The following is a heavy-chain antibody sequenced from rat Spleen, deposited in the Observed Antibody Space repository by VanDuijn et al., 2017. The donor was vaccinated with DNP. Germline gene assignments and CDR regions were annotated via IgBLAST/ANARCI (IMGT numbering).Heavy chain of an antibody. V-gene: IGHV5-31*01. CDR1: GFTFNKYW. CDR2: ITSSGGST. Sequence: EVQLVESGGDLVQPGRSLKLSCVASGFTFNKYWMTWIRQVPGKGLEWVAAITSSGGSTYYPDSVKGRFTISRDNAKSILYLQMDSLWSEDTATFYCTTDLQWYAMDAWGQGTAVSVSS. CDR3: TTDLQWYAMDA. D-gene: IGHD1-1*01. J-gene: IGHJ4*01.